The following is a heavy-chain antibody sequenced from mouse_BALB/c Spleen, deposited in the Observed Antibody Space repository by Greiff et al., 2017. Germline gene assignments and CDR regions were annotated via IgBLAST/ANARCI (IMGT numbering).Heavy chain of an antibody. Sequence: DVKLVESGGGLVQPGGSLKLSCAASGFTFSSYGMSWVRQTPDKRLELVATINSNGGSTYYPDSVKGRFTISRDNAKNTLYLQMSSLKSEDTAMYYCARDSYYGSSYLDYWGQGTTLTVSS. D-gene: IGHD1-1*01. CDR2: INSNGGST. J-gene: IGHJ2*01. CDR1: GFTFSSYG. V-gene: IGHV5-6-3*01. CDR3: ARDSYYGSSYLDY.